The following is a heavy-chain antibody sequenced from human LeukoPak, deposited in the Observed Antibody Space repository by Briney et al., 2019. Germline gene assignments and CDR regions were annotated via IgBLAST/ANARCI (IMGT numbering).Heavy chain of an antibody. Sequence: GSLRRSCAASGFTFRNYWMTWLRQAPGKGLEWVALINQDGRDKKYVDSVKGRFSVSRDIAENSVFLQMDSLRAEDTAFYYCVVTTRSRSFDYWGQGTLVTVSS. CDR1: GFTFRNYW. CDR2: INQDGRDK. J-gene: IGHJ4*02. D-gene: IGHD1-1*01. CDR3: VVTTRSRSFDY. V-gene: IGHV3-7*01.